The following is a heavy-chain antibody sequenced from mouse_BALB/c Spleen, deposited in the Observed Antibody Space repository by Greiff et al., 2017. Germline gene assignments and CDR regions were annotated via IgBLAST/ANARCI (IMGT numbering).Heavy chain of an antibody. CDR1: GYTFTDYN. Sequence: VQLQQFGAELVKPGASVKISCKASGYTFTDYNMDWVKQSHGKSLEWIGDINPNYDSTSYNQKFKGKATLTVDKSSSTAYMELRSLTSEDTAVSFSARQLWLCDNALESWGEGNAVTASS. J-gene: IGHJ4*01. V-gene: IGHV1-18*01. CDR3: ARQLWLCDNALES. D-gene: IGHD3-1*01. CDR2: INPNYDST.